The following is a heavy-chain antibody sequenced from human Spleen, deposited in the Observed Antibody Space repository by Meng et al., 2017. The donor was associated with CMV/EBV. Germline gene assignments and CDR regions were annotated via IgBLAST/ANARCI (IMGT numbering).Heavy chain of an antibody. CDR1: GFTFSDYY. D-gene: IGHD3-3*01. Sequence: GESLKISCAASGFTFSDYYMSWIRQAPGKGLEWVSYISSSGSTIYYADSVKGRFTISRDNAKNSLYLQMNSLRAEDTAVYYCARDKLRFLEGLLDYYGMDVWGQGTTVTVSS. J-gene: IGHJ6*02. CDR3: ARDKLRFLEGLLDYYGMDV. CDR2: ISSSGSTI. V-gene: IGHV3-11*01.